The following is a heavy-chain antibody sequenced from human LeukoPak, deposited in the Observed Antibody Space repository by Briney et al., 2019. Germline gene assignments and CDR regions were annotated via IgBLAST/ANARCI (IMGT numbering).Heavy chain of an antibody. J-gene: IGHJ5*02. CDR1: GFTFSDYW. CDR2: INSDGSDT. D-gene: IGHD6-19*01. V-gene: IGHV3-74*01. CDR3: AKPIPGYSSGWYEAVDP. Sequence: GGSLRLSCAASGFTFSDYWMQWVRQAPGKGLVWVSRINSDGSDTTYADSVKGRFTISRDNSKNTLYLQMNSLRAEDTAVYYCAKPIPGYSSGWYEAVDPWGQGTLVTVSS.